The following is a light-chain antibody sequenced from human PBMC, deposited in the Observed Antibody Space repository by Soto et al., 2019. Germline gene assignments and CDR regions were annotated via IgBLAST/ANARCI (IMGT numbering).Light chain of an antibody. CDR3: QQSVRSPWT. CDR2: GAS. V-gene: IGKV3-20*01. J-gene: IGKJ1*01. Sequence: EIVLTQSPGTLSLSPGERATLSCRASQSVSSSYLAWYKQKGGQAPRLLIYGASSRATGIPDRFSGSGSGTAFTLTLCRLEPEDCAVCYCQQSVRSPWTFGHGTKVEIK. CDR1: QSVSSSY.